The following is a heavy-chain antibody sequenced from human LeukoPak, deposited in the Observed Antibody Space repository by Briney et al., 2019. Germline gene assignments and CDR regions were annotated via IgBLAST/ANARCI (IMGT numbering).Heavy chain of an antibody. Sequence: PSETLSLTCAVYGGSFSGYYWSWIRQPPGKGLEWIGEINHSGSTNYNPSLKSRVTISVDTSKNQFSLKLSSVTAADTAVYYCARGSGYSSSWLGKDIYYFDYWGQGTLVTVSS. CDR3: ARGSGYSSSWLGKDIYYFDY. J-gene: IGHJ4*02. CDR2: INHSGST. CDR1: GGSFSGYY. D-gene: IGHD6-13*01. V-gene: IGHV4-34*01.